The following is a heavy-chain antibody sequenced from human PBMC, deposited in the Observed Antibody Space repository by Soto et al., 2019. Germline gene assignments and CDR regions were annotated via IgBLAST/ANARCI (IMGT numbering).Heavy chain of an antibody. Sequence: GGSLRLSCAASGFTFSSYAMSWVRQAPGKGLEWVSAISGSGGSTYYADSVKGRFTISRDNSKSTLYLQMNSLRAEDTAVYYCAFPNNRQYYYYGMACWGQGATVTVSS. J-gene: IGHJ6*02. CDR2: ISGSGGST. D-gene: IGHD7-27*01. V-gene: IGHV3-23*01. CDR3: AFPNNRQYYYYGMAC. CDR1: GFTFSSYA.